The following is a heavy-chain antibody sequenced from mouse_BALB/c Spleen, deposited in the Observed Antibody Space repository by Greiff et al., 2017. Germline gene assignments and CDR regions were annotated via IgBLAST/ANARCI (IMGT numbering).Heavy chain of an antibody. CDR3: ARRFYDRYFDV. D-gene: IGHD2-3*01. CDR2: IYPGDGDT. CDR1: GYAFSSSW. J-gene: IGHJ1*01. V-gene: IGHV1-82*01. Sequence: QVQLKQSGPELVKPGASVKISCKASGYAFSSSWMNWVKQRPGQGLEWIGRIYPGDGDTNYNGKFKGKATLTADKSSSTAYMQLSSLTSVDSAVYFCARRFYDRYFDVWGAGTTVTVSS.